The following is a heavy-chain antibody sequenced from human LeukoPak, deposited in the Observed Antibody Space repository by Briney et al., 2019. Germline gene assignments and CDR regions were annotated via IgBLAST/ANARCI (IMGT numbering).Heavy chain of an antibody. Sequence: GGSLRLSCAAAGFSFSSYAMHWVRQAPGKGLEWVAVISYDGTNKYYADSVKGRFTISRDNSKNTLYLQVNSLRAGDTAVYYCARISGGNYWSAPFYYWGQGTLVTVSS. CDR3: ARISGGNYWSAPFYY. J-gene: IGHJ4*02. CDR1: GFSFSSYA. D-gene: IGHD1-26*01. CDR2: ISYDGTNK. V-gene: IGHV3-30*04.